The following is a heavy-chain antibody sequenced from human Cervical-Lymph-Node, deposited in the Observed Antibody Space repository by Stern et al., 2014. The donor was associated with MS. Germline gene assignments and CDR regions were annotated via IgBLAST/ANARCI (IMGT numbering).Heavy chain of an antibody. CDR1: GGSISSGADY. CDR3: ARDKGRLGLYDY. Sequence: VQLQESGPGLVKPSQTLSLTCTVSGGSISSGADYWSWIRQHPGKGLEWIGHIYYSGSTDYNPSLKSRVTMSLHTSKDQFSLKLSSVTAADTAVYFCARDKGRLGLYDYWGQGTLVTVSS. V-gene: IGHV4-31*03. J-gene: IGHJ4*02. CDR2: IYYSGST. D-gene: IGHD6-19*01.